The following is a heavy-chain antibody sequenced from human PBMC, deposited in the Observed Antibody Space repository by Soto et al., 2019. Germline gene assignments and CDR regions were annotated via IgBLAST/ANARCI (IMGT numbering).Heavy chain of an antibody. CDR2: IYNGGSP. CDR1: GDSISTDY. D-gene: IGHD3-3*01. J-gene: IGHJ6*02. CDR3: ARGEWFLRGYGMDV. V-gene: IGHV4-59*01. Sequence: PSETLSLTCTVSGDSISTDYWSWIRQPPGKRLEYIGFIYNGGSPNYSPSLESRVTISPDTSKNQFSLTLSSVTAADTAVYYCARGEWFLRGYGMDVWGRGTTVNVSS.